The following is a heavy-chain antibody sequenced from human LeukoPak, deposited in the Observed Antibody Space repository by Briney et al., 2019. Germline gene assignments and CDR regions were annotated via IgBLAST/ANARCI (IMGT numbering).Heavy chain of an antibody. Sequence: PPETPCLTCTVSGGSISSGGYYWSWIRQHPGKGLEWIGYIYYGGSTYYNPSLKSRVTISVDTSKNQFSLKLSSVTAADTAVYYCARDDHGEVDYWGKGTRDRLSS. CDR2: IYYGGST. CDR3: ARDDHGEVDY. CDR1: GGSISSGGYY. D-gene: IGHD7-27*01. V-gene: IGHV4-31*03. J-gene: IGHJ4*02.